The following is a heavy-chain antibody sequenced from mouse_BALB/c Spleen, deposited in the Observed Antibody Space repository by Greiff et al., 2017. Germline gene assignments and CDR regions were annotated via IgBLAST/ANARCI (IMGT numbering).Heavy chain of an antibody. Sequence: QVQLQQSAAELARPGASVKMSCKASGYTFNSYTMHWVKQRPGQGLEWIGYINPSSGYTEYNQKFKDKTTLTADKSSSTAYMQLSSLTSEDSAVYYCARSHYYGPWFAYWGQGTLVTVSA. D-gene: IGHD1-2*01. J-gene: IGHJ3*01. CDR2: INPSSGYT. CDR1: GYTFNSYT. CDR3: ARSHYYGPWFAY. V-gene: IGHV1-4*02.